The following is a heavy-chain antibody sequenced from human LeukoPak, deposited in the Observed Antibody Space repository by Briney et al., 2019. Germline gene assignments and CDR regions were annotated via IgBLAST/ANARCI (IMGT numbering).Heavy chain of an antibody. J-gene: IGHJ4*02. CDR3: ARATATYYYDSSGYWVFDY. CDR1: GFTFSSYA. V-gene: IGHV3-33*08. CDR2: IWYDGSNK. D-gene: IGHD3-22*01. Sequence: GGSLRLSCAASGFTFSSYAMHWVRQAPGKGLEWVAVIWYDGSNKYYADSVKGRFTISRDNSKNTLYLQMNSLRAEDTAVYYCARATATYYYDSSGYWVFDYWGQGTLVTVSS.